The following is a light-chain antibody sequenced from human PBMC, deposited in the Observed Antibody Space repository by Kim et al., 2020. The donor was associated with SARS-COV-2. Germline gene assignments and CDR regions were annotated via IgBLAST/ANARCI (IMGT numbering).Light chain of an antibody. CDR2: SNN. Sequence: QAGLTQPPSVSKAVGQTATLTCSGNISNVGDQGAAWLQQHRGHPPKLPLYSNNHRPSGISERLSASRSGTTAFLTITGLQPEDEADYYCSAWDSSLNVAIFGGGTQLTVL. V-gene: IGLV10-54*01. J-gene: IGLJ2*01. CDR1: ISNVGDQG. CDR3: SAWDSSLNVAI.